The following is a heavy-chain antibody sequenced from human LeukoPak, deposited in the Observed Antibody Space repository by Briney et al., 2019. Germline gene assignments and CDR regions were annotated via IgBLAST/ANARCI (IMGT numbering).Heavy chain of an antibody. CDR1: GFTFSDYY. CDR2: ISSSGNTI. V-gene: IGHV3-11*01. J-gene: IGHJ4*02. CDR3: ARSEAAFDY. Sequence: GGSLRLSCAASGFTFSDYYMSWIRQAPGKGLVWASYISSSGNTIYYADSVKGRFTISRDNAKNSLFLQMNSLRDEDTAVYYCARSEAAFDYWGQGTLVTVSS.